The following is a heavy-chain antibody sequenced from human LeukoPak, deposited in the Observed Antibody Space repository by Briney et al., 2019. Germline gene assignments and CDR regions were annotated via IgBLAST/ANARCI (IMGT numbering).Heavy chain of an antibody. CDR1: GASISGYY. CDR3: AREAATAAHLHY. J-gene: IGHJ4*02. V-gene: IGHV4-4*07. Sequence: PSETLSLTCTVSGASISGYYWSWIRQPAGKGLEWSGRIYNNRDTKYNPSLTSRVTMSVDTSKNQYSLKLSSVTAADTAVYFCAREAATAAHLHYWGQGTLVTVSS. D-gene: IGHD6-13*01. CDR2: IYNNRDT.